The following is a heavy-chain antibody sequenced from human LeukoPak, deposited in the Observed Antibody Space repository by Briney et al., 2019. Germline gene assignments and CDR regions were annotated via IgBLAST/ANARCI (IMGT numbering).Heavy chain of an antibody. Sequence: HPGGSLRLSCAASGFTFSSYAMHWVRQAPGKGLEWVAVISYDGSNKYYADSVKGRFTISRDNSKNTLYLQMNSLRAEDTAVYYCARAYGDYRSDAFDIWGQGTMVTVSS. D-gene: IGHD4-17*01. J-gene: IGHJ3*02. CDR3: ARAYGDYRSDAFDI. V-gene: IGHV3-30*04. CDR2: ISYDGSNK. CDR1: GFTFSSYA.